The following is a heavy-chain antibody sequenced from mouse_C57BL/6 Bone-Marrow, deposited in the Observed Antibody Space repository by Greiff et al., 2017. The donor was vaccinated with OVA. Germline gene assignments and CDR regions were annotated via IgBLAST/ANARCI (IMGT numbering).Heavy chain of an antibody. J-gene: IGHJ2*01. CDR1: GYAFSSYW. CDR3: AREGTTVVFDY. D-gene: IGHD1-1*01. CDR2: IYPGDGDT. Sequence: QVQLQQSGAELVKPGASVKISCKASGYAFSSYWINFVKHMPGKGLDRIGQIYPGDGDTNYNGKFKGKATLTADKSSSTAYMQLSSLTSEDSAVYFCAREGTTVVFDYWGQGTTLTVSS. V-gene: IGHV1-80*01.